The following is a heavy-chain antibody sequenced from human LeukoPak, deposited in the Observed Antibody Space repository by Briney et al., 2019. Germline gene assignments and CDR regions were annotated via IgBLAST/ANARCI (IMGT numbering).Heavy chain of an antibody. D-gene: IGHD3-22*01. Sequence: GGSLRLSCAASGFTFSSYAMHWVRQAPGKGLEWVAVISYDGSNKYYADSMKGRFTISRDNSKNTLYLQMNSLRAEDTAVYYCARDHSYDSSGYYWDDAFDIWGQGTMVTVSS. CDR1: GFTFSSYA. CDR3: ARDHSYDSSGYYWDDAFDI. CDR2: ISYDGSNK. J-gene: IGHJ3*02. V-gene: IGHV3-30-3*01.